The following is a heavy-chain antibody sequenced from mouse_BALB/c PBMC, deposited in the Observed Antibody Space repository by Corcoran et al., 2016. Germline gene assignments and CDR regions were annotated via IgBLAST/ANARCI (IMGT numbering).Heavy chain of an antibody. CDR2: IDPANGNT. CDR1: GFNIKDTY. CDR3: ASWDWYIDV. J-gene: IGHJ1*01. V-gene: IGHV14-3*02. Sequence: VQLQQSGAGLLKPGASVKLACTASGFNIKDTYLHWVKQRPEQGLEWIGRIDPANGNTKYDPKFQGKATITSDTSSNTAYLQLSSLTSEDTAVYYCASWDWYIDVWGAGTTVTVSS. D-gene: IGHD4-1*01.